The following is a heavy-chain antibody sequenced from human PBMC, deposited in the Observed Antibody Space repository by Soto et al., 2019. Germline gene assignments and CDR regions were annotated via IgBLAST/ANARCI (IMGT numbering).Heavy chain of an antibody. CDR2: IVPIVGTT. V-gene: IGHV1-69*12. CDR3: VRVVAIPGYPDH. CDR1: GGTFSSYA. Sequence: QVQLVQSGAEVRQPASSVKVSCKTSGGTFSSYAISWVRQAPGQGLEWMGGIVPIVGTTNYAQKFQGRVTITADEATSTAYMQLSRLRSDDTAVYYCVRVVAIPGYPDHWGQGTLVTVSS. D-gene: IGHD5-12*01. J-gene: IGHJ5*02.